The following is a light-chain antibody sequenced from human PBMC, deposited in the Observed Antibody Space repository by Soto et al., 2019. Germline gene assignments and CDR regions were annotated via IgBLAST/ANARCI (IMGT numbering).Light chain of an antibody. CDR1: QSVSSY. Sequence: EILLTQSPATQSLSPGERATLSCRASQSVSSYLAWYQQKPGPAPRLLIYDASNWATGIPARFSGSGSGTDFPLTISRLEHEDFAFYYCQQRSNSPQTFGQGTKLEIK. CDR2: DAS. V-gene: IGKV3-11*01. J-gene: IGKJ2*01. CDR3: QQRSNSPQT.